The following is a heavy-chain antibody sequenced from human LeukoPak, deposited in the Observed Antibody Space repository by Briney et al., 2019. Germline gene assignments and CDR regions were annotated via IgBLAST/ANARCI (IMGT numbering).Heavy chain of an antibody. J-gene: IGHJ4*02. Sequence: AGASPRLSCAASGFTFSSYAMSWVRQAPGKGLEWVSAISGSGGSTYYADSEKGRFTISRDNSKNTLYLQMNSLRAEDTAVYYCAKDQAVAGPGSDYWGQGTLVTVSS. D-gene: IGHD6-19*01. CDR2: ISGSGGST. CDR3: AKDQAVAGPGSDY. CDR1: GFTFSSYA. V-gene: IGHV3-23*01.